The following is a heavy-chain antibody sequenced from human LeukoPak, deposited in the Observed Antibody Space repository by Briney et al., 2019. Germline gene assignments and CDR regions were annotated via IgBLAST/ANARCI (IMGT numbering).Heavy chain of an antibody. J-gene: IGHJ6*02. D-gene: IGHD2-2*01. Sequence: GGSLRLSCAASGFTFSSYSMNWVRQAPGKGLEWVANIKQDGSEKYYVDSVKGRFTISRDNAKNSLYLQMNSLRAEDTAVYYCARDKVRCSSTSCPTDPYYYGMDVWGQGTTVTVSS. CDR2: IKQDGSEK. CDR1: GFTFSSYS. V-gene: IGHV3-7*05. CDR3: ARDKVRCSSTSCPTDPYYYGMDV.